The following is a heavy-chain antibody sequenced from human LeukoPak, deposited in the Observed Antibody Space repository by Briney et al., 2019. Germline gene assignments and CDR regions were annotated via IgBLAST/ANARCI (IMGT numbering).Heavy chain of an antibody. J-gene: IGHJ6*02. CDR1: GFTFDDYA. CDR3: ATWAFYHSLDV. V-gene: IGHV3-43*02. Sequence: GGSLRLSCAASGFTFDDYAMHWVRQAPGKGLEWVSLIDKDGRSTYYADSVKGRFTISRDNSKNSLYLQMNSLRTEDTALYYCATWAFYHSLDVWGQGTTVTVSS. CDR2: IDKDGRST. D-gene: IGHD1-26*01.